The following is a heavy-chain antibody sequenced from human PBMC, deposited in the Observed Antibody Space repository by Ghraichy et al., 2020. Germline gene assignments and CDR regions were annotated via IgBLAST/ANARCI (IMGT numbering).Heavy chain of an antibody. V-gene: IGHV4-39*01. D-gene: IGHD6-19*01. CDR2: IYHDGNT. Sequence: SETLSLTCTVSSGSISTSPYYWGWVRQPPGKGLEWIGSIYHDGNTFYNPSLWSRVTIFVDTSKNQLSLKLTPVTAADTAVFYCARHQAAGDNTGWHAFDVWGQGPLVAVSS. CDR1: SGSISTSPYY. CDR3: ARHQAAGDNTGWHAFDV. J-gene: IGHJ4*02.